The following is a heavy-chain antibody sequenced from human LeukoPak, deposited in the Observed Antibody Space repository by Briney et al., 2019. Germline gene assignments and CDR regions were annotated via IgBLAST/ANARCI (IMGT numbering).Heavy chain of an antibody. CDR3: ARGADYGDYDDYFDY. V-gene: IGHV1-69*01. J-gene: IGHJ4*02. Sequence: SVKVSXKASGGTFSSYAISWVRQAPGQGLEWMGGIIPIFGTANYAQKFQGRVTITADESTSTAYMELSSLRSEDTAVYYCARGADYGDYDDYFDYWGQGTLVTVSS. D-gene: IGHD4-17*01. CDR2: IIPIFGTA. CDR1: GGTFSSYA.